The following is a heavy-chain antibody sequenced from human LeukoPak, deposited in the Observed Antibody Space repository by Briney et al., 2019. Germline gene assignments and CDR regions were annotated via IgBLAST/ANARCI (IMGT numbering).Heavy chain of an antibody. CDR1: GFTFSSYS. Sequence: GGSLRLSCAASGFTFSSYSMNWVRQAPGKGLEWVSYISSSSSTIYYADSVKGRFTISRDNAKNSLHLQMNSLRDEDTAVYYCAVEWELRDWGQGTLVTVSS. CDR3: AVEWELRD. V-gene: IGHV3-48*02. CDR2: ISSSSSTI. D-gene: IGHD1-26*01. J-gene: IGHJ4*02.